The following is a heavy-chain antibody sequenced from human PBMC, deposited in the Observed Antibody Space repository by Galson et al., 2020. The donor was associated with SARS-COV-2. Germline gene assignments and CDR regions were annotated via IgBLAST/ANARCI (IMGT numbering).Heavy chain of an antibody. CDR3: ARAEEGIVVVPAAIGRDYYYYMDV. CDR2: INTNTGNP. V-gene: IGHV7-4-1*02. J-gene: IGHJ6*03. CDR1: GYPFNRYA. D-gene: IGHD2-2*01. Sequence: ASVKVSCTASGYPFNRYAMNWVRQAPGQGLEWMGWINTNTGNPTYAQGFTGRFVFSLDTSVSTAYLQISSLKAEDTAVYYCARAEEGIVVVPAAIGRDYYYYMDVWGKGTTVTVSS.